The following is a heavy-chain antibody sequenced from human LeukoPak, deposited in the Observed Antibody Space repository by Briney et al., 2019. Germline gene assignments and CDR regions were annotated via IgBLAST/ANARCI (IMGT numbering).Heavy chain of an antibody. CDR3: VREILYCSGGSFYRGPFDN. CDR2: IFHRGGT. V-gene: IGHV4-30-4*01. Sequence: PSETLSLTCTVSNDSISSGDYYWNWIRQPPGKGLEWIGYIFHRGGTSYNPSLKSRILFSVDTSQNQFSLKLNSVTAADTAVYYCVREILYCSGGSFYRGPFDNWGQGTLVTLSA. D-gene: IGHD2-15*01. CDR1: NDSISSGDYY. J-gene: IGHJ4*02.